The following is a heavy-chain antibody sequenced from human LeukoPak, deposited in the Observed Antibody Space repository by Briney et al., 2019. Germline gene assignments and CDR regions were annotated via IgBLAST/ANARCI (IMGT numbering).Heavy chain of an antibody. CDR1: GFTFSSYW. V-gene: IGHV3-7*01. D-gene: IGHD3-10*01. CDR2: IKQDGSEK. CDR3: ARVGGRHGELYYFDY. Sequence: GSLRLSCAASGFTFSSYWMSWVRQAPGKGLEWVANIKQDGSEKYYVDSVKGRFTISRDNAKNSLYLQMNSLRAEDTAVYYCARVGGRHGELYYFDYWGQGTLVTVSS. J-gene: IGHJ4*02.